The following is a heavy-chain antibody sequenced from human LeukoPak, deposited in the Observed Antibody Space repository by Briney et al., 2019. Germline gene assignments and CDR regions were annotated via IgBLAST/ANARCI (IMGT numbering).Heavy chain of an antibody. J-gene: IGHJ3*02. CDR1: GFTFSSYA. D-gene: IGHD4-17*01. Sequence: PPGGSLRLSCAASGFTFSSYAMHWVRQAPGKGLEWVAVISYDGSNKYYADSVKGRFTISRDNSKNTLYLQMNSLRAEDTAVYYCAREGIDDYGDPKDAFDIWGQGTMVTVSS. CDR2: ISYDGSNK. CDR3: AREGIDDYGDPKDAFDI. V-gene: IGHV3-30-3*01.